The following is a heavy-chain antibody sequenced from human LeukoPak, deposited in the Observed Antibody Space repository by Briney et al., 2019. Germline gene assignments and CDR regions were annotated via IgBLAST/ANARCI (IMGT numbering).Heavy chain of an antibody. CDR2: IKQDGSEK. CDR3: ARGEGSGWPRPHFYFAY. Sequence: GGSLRLSCAASGFTFSDYAMSWVRQAPGKGLEWVANIKQDGSEKYYVDSVKGRFTIARENAKNSLYLQMNSLRAEDTAVYYCARGEGSGWPRPHFYFAYWGQGTLVTVSS. J-gene: IGHJ4*02. D-gene: IGHD6-19*01. V-gene: IGHV3-7*01. CDR1: GFTFSDYA.